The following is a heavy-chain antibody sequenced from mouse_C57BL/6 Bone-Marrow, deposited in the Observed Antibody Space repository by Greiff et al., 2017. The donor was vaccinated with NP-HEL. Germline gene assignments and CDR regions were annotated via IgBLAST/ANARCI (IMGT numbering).Heavy chain of an antibody. D-gene: IGHD1-1*01. Sequence: EVMLVESGGGLVQPKGSLKLSCAASGFSFNTYAMNWVRQAPGKGLEWVARIRSKSNNYATYYADSVKDRFTISRDDSESMLYLQMNNLKTEDTAMYYCVSTVITTVVATGYYAMDYWGQGTSVTVSS. CDR1: GFSFNTYA. V-gene: IGHV10-1*01. J-gene: IGHJ4*01. CDR3: VSTVITTVVATGYYAMDY. CDR2: IRSKSNNYAT.